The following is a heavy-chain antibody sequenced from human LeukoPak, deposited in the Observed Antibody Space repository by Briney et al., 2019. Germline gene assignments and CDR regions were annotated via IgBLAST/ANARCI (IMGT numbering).Heavy chain of an antibody. Sequence: SQTLSLTCSISGDSVSSNIAAWNWIRQSPSRGLEWLGRTYYRSKWYYDYALSVKSRISINPDTSKNQFSLQLNSVTPEDTAIYYCARYSLAEAGALDSWGQGTLAAVSS. CDR1: GDSVSSNIAA. D-gene: IGHD6-19*01. J-gene: IGHJ4*02. CDR2: TYYRSKWYY. CDR3: ARYSLAEAGALDS. V-gene: IGHV6-1*01.